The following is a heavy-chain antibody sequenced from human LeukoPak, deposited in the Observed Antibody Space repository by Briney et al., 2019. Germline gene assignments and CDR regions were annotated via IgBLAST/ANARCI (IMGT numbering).Heavy chain of an antibody. CDR3: AKDSGWFRFDY. Sequence: GGSLRLSCAASGFTFSTSWMTWVRQAPGKGLEWVANIKQDGSDKYYMDPVKGRFTISRDNAKNSLYLQMNSLRAEDTAVYYCAKDSGWFRFDYWGQGTLVTVSS. CDR1: GFTFSTSW. CDR2: IKQDGSDK. J-gene: IGHJ4*02. V-gene: IGHV3-7*03. D-gene: IGHD6-13*01.